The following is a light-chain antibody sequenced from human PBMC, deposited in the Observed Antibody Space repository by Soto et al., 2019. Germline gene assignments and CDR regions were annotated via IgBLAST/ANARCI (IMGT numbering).Light chain of an antibody. CDR2: ENN. CDR1: SSNIGAGYE. V-gene: IGLV1-40*01. CDR3: QSSDSSLSGYV. Sequence: QSVLTQPPSVSEAPGQRVTISCTGSSSNIGAGYEAHWYQQVPGTAPKLRIYENNNRPSGVPDRFSGSKSGTSASLAITGLQAEDEAEYYCQSSDSSLSGYVFGTGTKLTVL. J-gene: IGLJ1*01.